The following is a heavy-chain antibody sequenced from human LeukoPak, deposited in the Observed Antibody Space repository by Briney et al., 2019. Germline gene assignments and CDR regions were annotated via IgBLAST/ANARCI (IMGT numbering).Heavy chain of an antibody. V-gene: IGHV4-59*01. CDR3: ARGESYYYGSGSYSNFDY. D-gene: IGHD3-10*01. CDR2: IYYSGST. Sequence: SETLSLTCTVSGGSISSYYWSWIRQPPGKGLEWIGYIYYSGSTNYNPSLKSRVTISVDTSKNQFSLKLSSVTAADTAVYYCARGESYYYGSGSYSNFDYWGQGTLVTVSS. J-gene: IGHJ4*02. CDR1: GGSISSYY.